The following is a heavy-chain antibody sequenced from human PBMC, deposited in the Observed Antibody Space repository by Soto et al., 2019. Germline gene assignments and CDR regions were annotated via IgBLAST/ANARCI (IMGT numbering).Heavy chain of an antibody. CDR1: GGSISSYY. CDR2: IYYSGST. J-gene: IGHJ4*02. V-gene: IGHV4-59*01. D-gene: IGHD6-19*01. CDR3: ARGATHSSGWIPFDY. Sequence: SETLSLTCTVSGGSISSYYWSWIRQPPGKGLEWIGYIYYSGSTNYNPSLKSRVTISVDTSKNQFSLKLSSVTAADTAVYYCARGATHSSGWIPFDYWGQGTLVTVSS.